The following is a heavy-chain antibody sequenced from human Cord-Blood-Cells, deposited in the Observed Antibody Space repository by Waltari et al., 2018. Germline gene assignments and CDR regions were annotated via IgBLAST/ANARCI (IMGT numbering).Heavy chain of an antibody. Sequence: VQLLMYGGGVVQPGRSLRRSCPASGSTFSSHVIPRARQAPGKGLEWVAVIWNDGNNKYYADSVKGRFTISRDNSKNTLYLQMNSLRAEDTAVYYCARPIAARPFAFDIWGQGTMVTVSS. D-gene: IGHD6-6*01. CDR2: IWNDGNNK. V-gene: IGHV3-33*01. CDR3: ARPIAARPFAFDI. J-gene: IGHJ3*02. CDR1: GSTFSSHV.